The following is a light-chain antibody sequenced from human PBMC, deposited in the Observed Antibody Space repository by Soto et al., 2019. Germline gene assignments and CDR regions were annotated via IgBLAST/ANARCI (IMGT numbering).Light chain of an antibody. J-gene: IGLJ1*01. CDR1: SSDVGGYNY. CDR3: CSYAGNYTYV. V-gene: IGLV2-11*01. Sequence: QSALTQPRSVSGSPGQSVTISCTGTSSDVGGYNYVSWYQQNPGKAPKLMIHDVTKRPSGVPDRFSGSKSGNTASLTISGLQAEDEADYYCCSYAGNYTYVFGTRTKLTVL. CDR2: DVT.